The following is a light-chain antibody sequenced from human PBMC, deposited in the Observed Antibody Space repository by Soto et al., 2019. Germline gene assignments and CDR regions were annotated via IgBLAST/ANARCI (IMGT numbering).Light chain of an antibody. Sequence: EILMTQSPATLSVSPGERATLSCRASQSLSSNLAWYQQKPGQAPRLLIYGASTRATGIPARFSGSGSGTEFTLTILSLQSEDFAIYYCQQYNDWPPQLTFGGGTKVQIK. CDR1: QSLSSN. V-gene: IGKV3-15*01. J-gene: IGKJ4*01. CDR3: QQYNDWPPQLT. CDR2: GAS.